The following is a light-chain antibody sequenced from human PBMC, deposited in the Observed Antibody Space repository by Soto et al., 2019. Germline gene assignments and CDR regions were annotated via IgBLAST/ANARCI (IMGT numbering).Light chain of an antibody. J-gene: IGLJ1*01. V-gene: IGLV2-14*01. Sequence: QSALTQPASVSGSPGQSITICCTGTSSDVGGYNYVSWYQQQSGKAPKLIIHEVSNRPSGVSNRFSGSKSGNTASLTISGLQAEDEADYYCDSYTSSRAYVFGIGTKVTVL. CDR3: DSYTSSRAYV. CDR1: SSDVGGYNY. CDR2: EVS.